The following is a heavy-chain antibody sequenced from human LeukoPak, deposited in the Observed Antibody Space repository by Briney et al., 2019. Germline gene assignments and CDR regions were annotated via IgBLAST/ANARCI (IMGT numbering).Heavy chain of an antibody. CDR2: INPNSGGT. D-gene: IGHD3-22*01. CDR1: GYTFTGYY. V-gene: IGHV1-2*02. CDR3: ARDTYYDTSGPVDY. J-gene: IGHJ4*02. Sequence: ASVKVSCKASGYTFTGYYMHWVRQAPGQGLEWMGWINPNSGGTNYAQKFQGRVTMTRDTSISTAYMELSRLRSDDTAVYYCARDTYYDTSGPVDYWGQGTLVTVSS.